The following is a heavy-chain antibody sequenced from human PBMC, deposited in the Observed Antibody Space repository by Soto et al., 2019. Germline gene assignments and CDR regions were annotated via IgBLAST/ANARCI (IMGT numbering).Heavy chain of an antibody. CDR1: GFSLSNYA. D-gene: IGHD6-19*01. CDR2: ISGSGGST. V-gene: IGHV3-23*01. Sequence: PGGSLRLSCAVSGFSLSNYAMSWVRQAPGKGLEWVSAISGSGGSTYYADSVKGRFTISRDNSKNTLYLQMNSLRAEDTAVYYCAKDQLAVAGLNWFDPCGQGTLVTVSS. J-gene: IGHJ5*02. CDR3: AKDQLAVAGLNWFDP.